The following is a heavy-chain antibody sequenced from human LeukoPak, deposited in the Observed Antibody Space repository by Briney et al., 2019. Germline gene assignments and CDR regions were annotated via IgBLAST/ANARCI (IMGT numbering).Heavy chain of an antibody. CDR3: ARDRDSYFDY. J-gene: IGHJ4*02. Sequence: SETLSLTCTVSGGSISSYYWSWFRQPPGKGLEWIGYIYYSGSTNYNPSLKSRVTISVDTSKNQFSLKLSSVTAADTAVYYCARDRDSYFDYWGQGTLVTVSS. CDR1: GGSISSYY. V-gene: IGHV4-59*01. D-gene: IGHD2-15*01. CDR2: IYYSGST.